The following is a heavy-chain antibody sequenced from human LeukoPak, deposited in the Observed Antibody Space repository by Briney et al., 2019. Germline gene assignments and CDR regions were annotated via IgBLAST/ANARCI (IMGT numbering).Heavy chain of an antibody. V-gene: IGHV3-66*04. CDR1: GFTVSSNH. CDR2: IYSGGTT. J-gene: IGHJ6*02. CDR3: VRPEHSSTSWLHYGMDV. Sequence: PGGSLRLSCAASGFTVSSNHMSWVRQTPGKGLEWVSLIYSGGTTYYADSVKGRFTLSRDNSKNTLYLQMNSLRAEDTAVYYCVRPEHSSTSWLHYGMDVWGQGTTVTVSS. D-gene: IGHD2-2*01.